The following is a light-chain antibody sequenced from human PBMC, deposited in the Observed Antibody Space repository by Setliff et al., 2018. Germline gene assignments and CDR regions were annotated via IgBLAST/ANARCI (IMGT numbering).Light chain of an antibody. CDR1: SSDVGYYNY. J-gene: IGLJ1*01. CDR2: EVG. CDR3: SSYTSRSQV. V-gene: IGLV2-14*01. Sequence: VLTQPASVSGSPGQSITISCTGTSSDVGYYNYVSWYQQHPGKAPKLMIYEVGNQPSGVSNRFSGSKSGNTASLTISGLQAEDEADYYCSSYTSRSQVFGTGTKVTVL.